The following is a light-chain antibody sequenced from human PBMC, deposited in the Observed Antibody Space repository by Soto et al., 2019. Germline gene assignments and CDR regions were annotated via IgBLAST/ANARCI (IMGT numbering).Light chain of an antibody. V-gene: IGKV3-15*01. CDR1: QSVNRN. CDR2: AAS. CDR3: QQYNNWWT. J-gene: IGKJ1*01. Sequence: EIVMTQSPATLSVSPGERATRSCRASQSVNRNLAWYQQKPGQAPRLLISAASTGATGIPARFSGSGSETEFTLTISSLQTEDFAVDYCQQYNNWWTFGQGTKVEMK.